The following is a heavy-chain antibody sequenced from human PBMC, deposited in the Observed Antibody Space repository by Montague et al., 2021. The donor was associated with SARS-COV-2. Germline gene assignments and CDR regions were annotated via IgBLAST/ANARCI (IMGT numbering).Heavy chain of an antibody. CDR3: ERVLAYCGGDCYGWYFDL. Sequence: SETLSLTCAVYGGSFSGYYWNWIRQPPGKGLEWIGSVYYSGSTYYNPSLKSRVTISVDTSKNQFSLKLSSVTAADTAVYYCERVLAYCGGDCYGWYFDLWGRGTLVTVSS. J-gene: IGHJ2*01. D-gene: IGHD2-21*02. CDR2: VYYSGST. V-gene: IGHV4-34*01. CDR1: GGSFSGYY.